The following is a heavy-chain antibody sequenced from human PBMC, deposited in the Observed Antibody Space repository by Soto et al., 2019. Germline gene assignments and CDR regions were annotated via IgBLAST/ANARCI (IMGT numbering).Heavy chain of an antibody. CDR1: GDTFSFYS. J-gene: IGHJ4*02. Sequence: QVQLVQSGAEVKRPGSSVKVSCKASGDTFSFYSINWVRQAPGLGLEWMGRVNPILSMSNYAQRFQGRVTMTADKSASATYMELRCLRAGAAAMYYLATSFASGYRALEYWGQGALVTVSS. D-gene: IGHD3-16*01. CDR2: VNPILSMS. CDR3: ATSFASGYRALEY. V-gene: IGHV1-69*04.